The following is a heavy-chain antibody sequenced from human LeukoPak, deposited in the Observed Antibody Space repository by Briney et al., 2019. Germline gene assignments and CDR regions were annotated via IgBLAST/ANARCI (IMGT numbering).Heavy chain of an antibody. CDR2: INHSGST. J-gene: IGHJ4*02. V-gene: IGHV4-30-2*01. CDR3: ARGLITRPGHPFDY. Sequence: SQTLSLTCAVSGGSISSGGYSWSWIRQPPGKGLEWIGEINHSGSTNYNPSLKSRVTISVDASKNQFSLKLSSVTAADTAVYYCARGLITRPGHPFDYWGQGTLVTVSS. CDR1: GGSISSGGYS. D-gene: IGHD1-20*01.